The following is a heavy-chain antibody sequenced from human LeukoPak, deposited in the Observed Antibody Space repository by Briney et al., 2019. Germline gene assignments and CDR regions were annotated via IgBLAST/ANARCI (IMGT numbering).Heavy chain of an antibody. CDR1: GFTFSSYA. V-gene: IGHV3-23*01. CDR2: CGTSGET. D-gene: IGHD6-13*01. Sequence: GGSLRLSCAASGFTFSSYAMNCVPQAPGKGLEWASACGTSGETYYADSVRGRFTNSRDNAKNTVYLQMSSLRGEDTAVYYCAQKTPGTHPFDYWGQGTLVTVSS. CDR3: AQKTPGTHPFDY. J-gene: IGHJ4*02.